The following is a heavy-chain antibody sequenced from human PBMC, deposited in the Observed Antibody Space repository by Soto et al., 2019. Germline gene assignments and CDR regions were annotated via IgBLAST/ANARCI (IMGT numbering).Heavy chain of an antibody. V-gene: IGHV1-18*01. J-gene: IGHJ1*01. CDR3: ARGGSTWSAEYYQH. D-gene: IGHD6-13*01. CDR1: GYTFTNYG. Sequence: QVQLVQSGAEVKKPGASVKVSCKASGYTFTNYGISWVRQAPGQGPEWMGWISGYNGNTKFAQQGQGRLTMTTDTATNTAYMELRSLRSDDTAVYYCARGGSTWSAEYYQHWGQGTLVTVSS. CDR2: ISGYNGNT.